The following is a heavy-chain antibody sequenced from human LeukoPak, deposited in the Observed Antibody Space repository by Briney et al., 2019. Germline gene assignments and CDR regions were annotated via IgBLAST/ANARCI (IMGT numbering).Heavy chain of an antibody. Sequence: GGSLRLSCAASGFTFSSYWMSWVRQAPGKGLEWVANIKKDGSEKYYVDSVKGRFTISRDNAKTSLYLQMNSLRAEDTAVYFCARHQIVDDYVWGSYRGAWGHFDYWGQGTLVTVSS. CDR1: GFTFSSYW. CDR3: ARHQIVDDYVWGSYRGAWGHFDY. D-gene: IGHD3-16*02. CDR2: IKKDGSEK. J-gene: IGHJ4*02. V-gene: IGHV3-7*01.